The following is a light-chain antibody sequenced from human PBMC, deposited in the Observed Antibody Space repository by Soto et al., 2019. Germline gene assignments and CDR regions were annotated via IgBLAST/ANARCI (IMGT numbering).Light chain of an antibody. J-gene: IGKJ3*01. CDR3: QQYGRSICT. CDR1: QSVSSSD. CDR2: GAS. V-gene: IGKV3-20*01. Sequence: EIVLTQSPGTLSLSPGERATLSCRASQSVSSSDLAWYQQKPGQAPRLLIYGASSSATGIPDRFSGSGYGTDFTLPISRLEPEDFEVYYCQQYGRSICTLGPGTKVD.